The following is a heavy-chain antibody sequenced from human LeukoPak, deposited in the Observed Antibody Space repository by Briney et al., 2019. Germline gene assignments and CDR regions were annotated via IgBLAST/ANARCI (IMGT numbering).Heavy chain of an antibody. CDR2: IIPILGIA. CDR3: ARDRGYSYGASY. V-gene: IGHV1-69*04. D-gene: IGHD5-18*01. Sequence: SVKVSCTASGYTFTGYYMHWVRQAPGQGLEWMGRIIPILGIANYAQKFQGRVTITADKSTSTAYMELSSLRSEDTAVYYCARDRGYSYGASYWGQGTLVTVSS. J-gene: IGHJ4*02. CDR1: GYTFTGYY.